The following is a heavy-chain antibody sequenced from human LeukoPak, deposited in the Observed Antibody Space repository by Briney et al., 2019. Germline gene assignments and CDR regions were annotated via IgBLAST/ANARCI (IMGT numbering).Heavy chain of an antibody. CDR3: ARAYDSSGYYLDY. V-gene: IGHV4-31*03. J-gene: IGHJ4*02. CDR2: IYYSGST. D-gene: IGHD3-22*01. Sequence: SQTLSLTCTVSGGSISSGTYYWSWIPQHPGKGLEWIGYIYYSGSTSYNPSLKSRVTISVDTSKNQFSLKLSSVTAADTAVYYCARAYDSSGYYLDYWGQGTLVTVTS. CDR1: GGSISSGTYY.